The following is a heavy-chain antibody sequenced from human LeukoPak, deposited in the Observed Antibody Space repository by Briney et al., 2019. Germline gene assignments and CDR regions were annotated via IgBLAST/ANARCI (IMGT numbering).Heavy chain of an antibody. CDR2: IIPIFGTA. Sequence: ASVKASCKASGGTFSSYAISWVRQAPGQGLEWMGGIIPIFGTANYAQKFQGRVTITTDESTSTAYMELRSLRSDDTAVYYCATPRHYSSGYAYWGQGTLVTVSS. D-gene: IGHD3-22*01. CDR3: ATPRHYSSGYAY. CDR1: GGTFSSYA. V-gene: IGHV1-69*05. J-gene: IGHJ4*02.